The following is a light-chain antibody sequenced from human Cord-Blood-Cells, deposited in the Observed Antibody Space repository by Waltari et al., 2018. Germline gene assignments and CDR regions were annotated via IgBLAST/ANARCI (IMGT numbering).Light chain of an antibody. J-gene: IGLJ3*02. CDR3: CSYAGSSTWV. V-gene: IGLV2-23*01. Sequence: QSALTQPASVSGSPGQSITISYTGTSSDVGSYNLVSWYQQHPGKAPKLMIYEGSKPPSGVSNRCSGSKSGNTASLTISGLQAEDEADYYCCSYAGSSTWVFGGGTKLTVL. CDR2: EGS. CDR1: SSDVGSYNL.